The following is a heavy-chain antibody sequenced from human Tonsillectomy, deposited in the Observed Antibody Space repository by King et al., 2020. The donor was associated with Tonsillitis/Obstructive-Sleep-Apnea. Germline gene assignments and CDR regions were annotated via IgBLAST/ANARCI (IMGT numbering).Heavy chain of an antibody. CDR2: IKQDGSEK. J-gene: IGHJ1*01. V-gene: IGHV3-7*03. CDR1: GFTFSSYW. CDR3: ARDWRVDYSGSYSEYFQH. Sequence: VQLVESGGGLVQPGGSLRLSCAASGFTFSSYWMSWVRQAPGKGLEWVANIKQDGSEKYYVDSVKGRFTISRDNAKNSLYLQMNSLRAEDTAVYYCARDWRVDYSGSYSEYFQHWGQGTLVTVSS. D-gene: IGHD1-26*01.